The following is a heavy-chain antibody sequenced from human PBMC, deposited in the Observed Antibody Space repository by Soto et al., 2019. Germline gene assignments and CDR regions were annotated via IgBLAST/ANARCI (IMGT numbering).Heavy chain of an antibody. J-gene: IGHJ2*01. CDR3: AKDDASGWPWYFDV. CDR1: GFTFTNYA. Sequence: EVQLLESGGGLEQPGGSLRLSCGASGFTFTNYAMKWVRQAPGKGLEWVAAIDLTGGTFYANSVKGRCTVSRDNSKNTLELQMSRLRVEDTALYYCAKDDASGWPWYFDVWGRGTLVTISS. V-gene: IGHV3-23*01. D-gene: IGHD6-19*01. CDR2: IDLTGGT.